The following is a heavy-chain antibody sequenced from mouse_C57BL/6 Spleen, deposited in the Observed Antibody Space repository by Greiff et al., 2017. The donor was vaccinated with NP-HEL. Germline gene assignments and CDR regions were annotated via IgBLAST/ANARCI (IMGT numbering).Heavy chain of an antibody. CDR1: GFTFSSYA. J-gene: IGHJ1*03. CDR3: ARDHYYSNYWYFDV. D-gene: IGHD2-5*01. CDR2: ISDGGSYT. V-gene: IGHV5-4*01. Sequence: EVQGVESGGGLVKPGGSLKLSCAASGFTFSSYAMSWVRQTPEKRLEWVATISDGGSYTYYPDNVKGRFTISRDNAKNNLYLQMSHLKSEDTAMYYCARDHYYSNYWYFDVWGTGTTVTVSS.